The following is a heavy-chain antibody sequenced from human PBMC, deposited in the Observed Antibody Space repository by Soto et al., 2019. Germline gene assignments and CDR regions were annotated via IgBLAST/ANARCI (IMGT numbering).Heavy chain of an antibody. J-gene: IGHJ4*02. CDR1: GGSMSSYY. CDR2: IYYSGST. Sequence: QVQLQESGPGLVKPSETLSLTCTVSGGSMSSYYWSWIRQPPGKGLEWIGYIYYSGSTNYNPSLSSRVTLSADTSKNQSPLKLNSVTAADTAVYYCARRWGGALDYWGQGTLVTVSS. CDR3: ARRWGGALDY. V-gene: IGHV4-59*08. D-gene: IGHD3-16*01.